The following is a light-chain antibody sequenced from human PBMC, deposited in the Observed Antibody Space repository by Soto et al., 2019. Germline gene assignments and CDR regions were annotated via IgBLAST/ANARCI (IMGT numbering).Light chain of an antibody. J-gene: IGLJ1*01. Sequence: QSALTQPASVSGSPGQSITISCTGTSSDVGGYKYVSWYQQHPDKAPQLIIYDVSYRPSGVSSRFSGSKSGNTASLTISGLQAEDEADYYCSSYTTTSSYVFGTGTKLTVL. CDR3: SSYTTTSSYV. CDR1: SSDVGGYKY. CDR2: DVS. V-gene: IGLV2-14*03.